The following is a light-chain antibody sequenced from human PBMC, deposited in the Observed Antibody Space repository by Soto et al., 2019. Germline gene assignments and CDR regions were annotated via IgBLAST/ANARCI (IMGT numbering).Light chain of an antibody. CDR1: QSVSST. Sequence: EIVMTQSPATLSVSPGERATLSCRASQSVSSTLAWYQQIPGQAPRLLIYGTSTRATGIPARFSGSGSGTEFTLTISSLQSEDFAFYYCQQYYQRPLTFGGGTKVEVK. CDR2: GTS. V-gene: IGKV3-15*01. CDR3: QQYYQRPLT. J-gene: IGKJ4*01.